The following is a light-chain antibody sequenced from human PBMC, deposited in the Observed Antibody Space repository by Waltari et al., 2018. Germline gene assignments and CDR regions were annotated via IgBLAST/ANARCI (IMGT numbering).Light chain of an antibody. CDR1: QSVRTN. CDR3: QQHNNWPLT. J-gene: IGKJ4*01. CDR2: GAS. V-gene: IGKV3-15*01. Sequence: VLLTQSPASLSVSPGDTVILSCRASQSVRTNLVWYQQKAGQAPRTLIYGASTRASGVPSRFSGSGSETDFTLIISSLQSEDAAVYFCQQHNNWPLTFGGGTKVESK.